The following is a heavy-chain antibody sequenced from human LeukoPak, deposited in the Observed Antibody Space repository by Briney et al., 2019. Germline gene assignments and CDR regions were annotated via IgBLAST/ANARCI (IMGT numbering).Heavy chain of an antibody. D-gene: IGHD3-22*01. CDR3: ARGNLYYYDSSGYYFKFDY. CDR2: INHSGST. J-gene: IGHJ4*02. CDR1: GGSFSGYH. Sequence: SETLSLTCAVYGGSFSGYHWSWIRQPPGKGLEWIGEINHSGSTDYNPSLRSRVTISVDTSKNQFSLKLSSVTAADTAVYYCARGNLYYYDSSGYYFKFDYWGQGTLVTVSS. V-gene: IGHV4-34*01.